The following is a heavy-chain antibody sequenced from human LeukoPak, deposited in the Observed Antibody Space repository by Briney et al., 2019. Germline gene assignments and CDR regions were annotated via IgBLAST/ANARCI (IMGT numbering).Heavy chain of an antibody. CDR3: ARSARDSYYTNMDY. Sequence: PGGSLRLSCATSGFNFRTYWMTWVRQAPGKGLEWVANMKQDGSEKNYVDSVKGRFTISRDNDKNSLYLQMNSLRVEDTAVYYCARSARDSYYTNMDYWGQGTLVIVSS. V-gene: IGHV3-7*02. CDR1: GFNFRTYW. D-gene: IGHD4-11*01. J-gene: IGHJ4*02. CDR2: MKQDGSEK.